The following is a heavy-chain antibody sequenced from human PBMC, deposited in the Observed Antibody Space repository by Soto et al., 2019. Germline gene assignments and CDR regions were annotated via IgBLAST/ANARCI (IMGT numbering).Heavy chain of an antibody. V-gene: IGHV4-34*01. Sequence: TLSLTCAVYGGSFSGYYWSWIRQPPGKGLEWIGEINHSGSTNYNPSLKSRVTISVDTSKNQFSLKLSSVTAADTAVYYCARGRKYYYDSSGYYHYFDYWGQGTMVTV. CDR1: GGSFSGYY. J-gene: IGHJ4*02. CDR2: INHSGST. D-gene: IGHD3-22*01. CDR3: ARGRKYYYDSSGYYHYFDY.